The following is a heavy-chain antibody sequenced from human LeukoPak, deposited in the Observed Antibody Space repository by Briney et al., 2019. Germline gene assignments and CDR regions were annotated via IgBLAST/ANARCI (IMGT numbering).Heavy chain of an antibody. V-gene: IGHV5-51*01. D-gene: IGHD3-22*01. Sequence: GESLKISCKGSGYSFTSYWIGWVRQMPGKGLEWMGIIYPGDSDTRYNPSFQGQVTISADKSISTAYLQWSSLKASDIAMYYCARNYYDTSDSAYNWFDPWGQGTLVTVSS. CDR2: IYPGDSDT. CDR3: ARNYYDTSDSAYNWFDP. J-gene: IGHJ5*02. CDR1: GYSFTSYW.